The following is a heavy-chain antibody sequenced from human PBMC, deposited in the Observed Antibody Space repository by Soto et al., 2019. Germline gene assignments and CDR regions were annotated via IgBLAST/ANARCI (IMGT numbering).Heavy chain of an antibody. Sequence: QVQLQESGPGLVKPSETLSLTCTVSGDSISSYYWSWIRQPPGKGLEWIGYIYYSGSTNYNPSLKSRVTISVDTSKNQFSLKLSSVTAADTAVYYCARGQRSDYYYYYYMDVWGKGTTVTVSS. V-gene: IGHV4-59*01. CDR3: ARGQRSDYYYYYYMDV. CDR1: GDSISSYY. J-gene: IGHJ6*03. CDR2: IYYSGST. D-gene: IGHD1-1*01.